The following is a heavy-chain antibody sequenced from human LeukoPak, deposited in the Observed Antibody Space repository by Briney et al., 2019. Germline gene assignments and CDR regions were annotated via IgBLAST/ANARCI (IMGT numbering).Heavy chain of an antibody. V-gene: IGHV3-48*04. J-gene: IGHJ6*02. CDR3: ARGQLGTAAAGTRYYYGMDV. Sequence: GGSLRLSCAASGFTFSIYSMNWVRQAPGKGLEWVSYISSSTSTIYYADSVKGRFTISRDNAKNSLRLQMNSLRAEDTAVYYCARGQLGTAAAGTRYYYGMDVWGQGTTVTFSS. CDR2: ISSSTSTI. D-gene: IGHD6-13*01. CDR1: GFTFSIYS.